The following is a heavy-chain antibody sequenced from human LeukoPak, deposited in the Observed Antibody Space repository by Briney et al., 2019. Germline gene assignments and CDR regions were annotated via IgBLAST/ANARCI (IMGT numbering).Heavy chain of an antibody. Sequence: SETLSLICTVSGGSISSYYWSWIRQPPGKGLVLIGYLYYSGSTNYNPSLKSRVTISVDTSKNQSSLKLSSVTAADTAVYYCARSRRYCSGGSCYPFDYWGQGTLVTVSS. D-gene: IGHD2-15*01. V-gene: IGHV4-59*08. CDR1: GGSISSYY. CDR2: LYYSGST. J-gene: IGHJ4*02. CDR3: ARSRRYCSGGSCYPFDY.